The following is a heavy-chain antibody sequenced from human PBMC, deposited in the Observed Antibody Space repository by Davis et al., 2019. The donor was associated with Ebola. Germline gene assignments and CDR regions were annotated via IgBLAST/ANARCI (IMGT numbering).Heavy chain of an antibody. D-gene: IGHD4-11*01. CDR1: GYSFTRHW. V-gene: IGHV5-51*01. Sequence: GESLKTSCKCSGYSFTRHWIGWVRQLPGKGLEWVGIIYPGDSDTRYSPSFQGQVTISVDKSISTAYLQWSSLKASDTAMYYCAGLPSTHYYYGMDVWGQGTTVTVSS. CDR3: AGLPSTHYYYGMDV. CDR2: IYPGDSDT. J-gene: IGHJ6*02.